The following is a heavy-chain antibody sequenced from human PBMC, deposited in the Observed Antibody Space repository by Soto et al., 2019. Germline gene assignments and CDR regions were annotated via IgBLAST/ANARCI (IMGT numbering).Heavy chain of an antibody. V-gene: IGHV3-23*01. J-gene: IGHJ4*02. Sequence: GGSLRLSCAASGFNFRSYAMSWVRQPPGKGLEWLSAISGTGSSSYYADSVKGRFTISRDNTKNALYLRMNSLRVDDTAVYFCAQRPDGPAPETHWGQGTLVTVSS. CDR3: AQRPDGPAPETH. CDR1: GFNFRSYA. CDR2: ISGTGSSS.